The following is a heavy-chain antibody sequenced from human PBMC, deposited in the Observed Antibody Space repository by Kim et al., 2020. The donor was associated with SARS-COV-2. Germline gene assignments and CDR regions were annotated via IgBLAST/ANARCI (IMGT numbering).Heavy chain of an antibody. CDR3: ATTRIVGATTSDY. CDR1: GFTFSDHY. J-gene: IGHJ4*02. Sequence: GGSLRLSCAASGFTFSDHYMDWVRQAPGKGLEWVGRTRNKANSYTTEYAASVKGRFTISRDDSKNSLYLQMNSLKTEDTAVYYCATTRIVGATTSDYWGQGTLVTVSS. CDR2: TRNKANSYTT. V-gene: IGHV3-72*01. D-gene: IGHD1-26*01.